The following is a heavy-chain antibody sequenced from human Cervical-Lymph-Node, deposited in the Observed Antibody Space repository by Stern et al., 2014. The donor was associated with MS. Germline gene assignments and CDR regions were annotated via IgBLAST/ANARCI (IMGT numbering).Heavy chain of an antibody. D-gene: IGHD4-11*01. V-gene: IGHV3-9*01. CDR1: GFAFDDYA. CDR2: ITWHSGET. J-gene: IGHJ6*02. Sequence: EVQLVESGGDLVQPGRSLRLSCVASGFAFDDYAMHWVRQGPGKGLEWVSSITWHSGETAYADYVQGRFTISRDTPTNSLYLLMNSLRPEDTALYDCAKDGGFADYIAGMDVWGQGTTVTVSS. CDR3: AKDGGFADYIAGMDV.